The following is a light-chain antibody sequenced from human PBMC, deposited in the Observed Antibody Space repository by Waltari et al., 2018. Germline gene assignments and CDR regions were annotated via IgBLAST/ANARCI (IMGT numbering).Light chain of an antibody. V-gene: IGLV2-14*01. CDR2: EAT. Sequence: QSALTQPASVSGSPGQSVTISCTGIRSDVGRSLYVPWYQQQPDKAPRLIIYEATKWPSGVSNRFSGSKSGNTASLTISGLQAEDEADYYCSSYTSISTFVFGSGTKVTVL. CDR3: SSYTSISTFV. J-gene: IGLJ1*01. CDR1: RSDVGRSLY.